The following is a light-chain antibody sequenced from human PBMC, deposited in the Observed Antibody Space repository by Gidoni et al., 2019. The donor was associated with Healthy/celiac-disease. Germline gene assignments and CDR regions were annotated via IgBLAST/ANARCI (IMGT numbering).Light chain of an antibody. CDR3: SSYTSSSTPFYV. CDR2: EVS. Sequence: QSALTQPASVSGSPGQSLTISCTGTSSDGGGYNYVSWYQQHPGQAPKLMIYEVSNRPSGFSDRFSGSKSGYTASLTISVLQAEDEADYDCSSYTSSSTPFYVFGTGTKVTVL. V-gene: IGLV2-14*01. CDR1: SSDGGGYNY. J-gene: IGLJ1*01.